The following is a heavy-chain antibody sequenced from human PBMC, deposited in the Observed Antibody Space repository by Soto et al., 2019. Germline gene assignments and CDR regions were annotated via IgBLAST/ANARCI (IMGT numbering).Heavy chain of an antibody. CDR1: GFTLSGRS. CDR3: ARVWFGPDV. V-gene: IGHV3-74*01. D-gene: IGHD3-10*01. CDR2: IDNAGTDS. Sequence: VQLVESGGGLVQPGGSLRLSCAASGFTLSGRSMHWVRQAPGKGLVWVSGIDNAGTDSTYADSVKGRFTSSRDNAKKMLYLQMTSLRVEDTTVYFCARVWFGPDVCGKGTTVTVSS. J-gene: IGHJ6*04.